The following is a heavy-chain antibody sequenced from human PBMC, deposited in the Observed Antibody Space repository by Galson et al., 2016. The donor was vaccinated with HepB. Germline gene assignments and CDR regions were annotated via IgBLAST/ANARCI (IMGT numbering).Heavy chain of an antibody. CDR3: AKKGCGGTQCYEIF. CDR2: ISSGSTTT. V-gene: IGHV3-23*01. D-gene: IGHD2-21*01. CDR1: GFAFSTYA. J-gene: IGHJ4*02. Sequence: SLRLSCAASGFAFSTYAMTWVRQAPGKGLEWVSDISSGSTTTSSADSVKGRFTISRDNSKNTLYLQMSSLRVEDTAVYYCAKKGCGGTQCYEIFWGQGTLVTVSS.